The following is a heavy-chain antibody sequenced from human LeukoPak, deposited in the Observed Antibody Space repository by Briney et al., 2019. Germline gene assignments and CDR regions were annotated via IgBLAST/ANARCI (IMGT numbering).Heavy chain of an antibody. CDR2: INAGNGNT. CDR1: GYTFTSYA. V-gene: IGHV1-3*01. J-gene: IGHJ4*02. Sequence: ASVKVSCKASGYTFTSYAMHWVRQAPGQRLEWMGRINAGNGNTKYSQKFQGRVTITRDTSASTAYMELSSLRSEDTAVYYCARDGEYSGSYYDYWGQGTLVTVSS. CDR3: ARDGEYSGSYYDY. D-gene: IGHD1-26*01.